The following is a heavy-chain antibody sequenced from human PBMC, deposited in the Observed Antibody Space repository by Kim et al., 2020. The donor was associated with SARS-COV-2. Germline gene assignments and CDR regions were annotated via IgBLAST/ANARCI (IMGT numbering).Heavy chain of an antibody. CDR1: GASISSDNW. D-gene: IGHD3-3*01. CDR3: AKMVFGLNVFEI. J-gene: IGHJ3*02. Sequence: SETLSLTCTVSGASISSDNWWTWVRQSPGKGLEWIGEVCHTGSTKYNPSHKSRVTISVDKSKNHFSLDLMSLTAADTAVYYCAKMVFGLNVFEIWGQGTMITVSS. CDR2: VCHTGST. V-gene: IGHV4-4*02.